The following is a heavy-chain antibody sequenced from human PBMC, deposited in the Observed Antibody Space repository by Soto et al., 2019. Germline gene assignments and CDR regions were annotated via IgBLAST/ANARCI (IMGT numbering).Heavy chain of an antibody. CDR3: AKDDGEIGWFDP. CDR2: INSDGSST. CDR1: GLTFSSYW. J-gene: IGHJ5*02. Sequence: AGSLRLSCAASGLTFSSYWMHWDRQAPGKGLVWVSRINSDGSSTSYADSVKGRFTISRDNSKNTLYLQMNSLRAEDTAVYYCAKDDGEIGWFDPWGQGNLVTVS. V-gene: IGHV3-74*01.